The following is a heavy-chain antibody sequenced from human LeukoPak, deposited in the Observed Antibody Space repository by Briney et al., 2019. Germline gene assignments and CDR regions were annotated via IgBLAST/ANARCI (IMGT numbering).Heavy chain of an antibody. CDR2: ITDSGDGT. CDR1: GFTFSSYA. CDR3: AKGLRGTYDY. V-gene: IGHV3-23*01. J-gene: IGHJ4*02. D-gene: IGHD3-3*01. Sequence: PGGSLRLSCVASGFTFSSYAMTWVRQAPGKGLEWVSSITDSGDGTYFADSVRGRFSISRDNSRNTLYLQLNSLRAEDTAVYYCAKGLRGTYDYWGQGTLVTVSS.